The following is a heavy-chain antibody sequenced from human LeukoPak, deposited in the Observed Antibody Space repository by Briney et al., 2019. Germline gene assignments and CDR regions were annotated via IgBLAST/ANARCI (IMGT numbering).Heavy chain of an antibody. CDR3: ARDLFPINWFES. V-gene: IGHV4-59*02. D-gene: IGHD2-2*02. CDR1: GGSVTKYY. CDR2: IFHTGIT. J-gene: IGHJ5*01. Sequence: SETLSLTCTVSGGSVTKYYWHWIRQAPGKGLEWIGFIFHTGITNYNPSLKSRVTISVDTSKNQFSLKLTSVTAAATAVYFCARDLFPINWFESWGQGTLVTVSS.